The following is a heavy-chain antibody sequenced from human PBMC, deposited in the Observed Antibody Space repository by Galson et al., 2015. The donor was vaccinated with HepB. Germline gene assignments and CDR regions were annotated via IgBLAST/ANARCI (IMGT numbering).Heavy chain of an antibody. CDR3: AKDGALGPDYYYYGMDV. CDR1: GFTFSSYA. CDR2: ISGSGGST. V-gene: IGHV3-23*01. D-gene: IGHD3-16*01. Sequence: SLRLSCAASGFTFSSYAMSWVRQAPGKGLEWVSAISGSGGSTYYADSVKGRFTISRDNSKNTLYLQMNSLRAEDTAVYYCAKDGALGPDYYYYGMDVWGQGTTVTVSS. J-gene: IGHJ6*02.